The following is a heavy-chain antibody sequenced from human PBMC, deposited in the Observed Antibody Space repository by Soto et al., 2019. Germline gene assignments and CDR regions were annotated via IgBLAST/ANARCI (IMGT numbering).Heavy chain of an antibody. V-gene: IGHV1-18*01. D-gene: IGHD3-10*01. CDR1: GYTFTSYG. Sequence: QVQLVQSGAEVKKPGASVKVSCKASGYTFTSYGITWVRQAPGQGLEWMGWISADNGNTNYAQKFQGRVTMTTDTSTSTEYMELRSMRFDDTAVYYCARENVGSGSDWDQGTLVTVSS. J-gene: IGHJ4*02. CDR3: ARENVGSGSD. CDR2: ISADNGNT.